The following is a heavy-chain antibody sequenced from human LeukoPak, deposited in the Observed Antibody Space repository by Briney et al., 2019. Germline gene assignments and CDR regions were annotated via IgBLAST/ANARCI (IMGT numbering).Heavy chain of an antibody. D-gene: IGHD6-19*01. CDR2: ISAYNGNT. CDR1: GYTLTSYG. Sequence: ASVKVSCKASGYTLTSYGISWVRQAPGQGLEWMGWISAYNGNTNYAQKLQGRVTMTTDTSTSTAYMELRSLRSDDTAVYYCARDRSSGWYYYGMDVWGKGTTVTVSS. J-gene: IGHJ6*04. CDR3: ARDRSSGWYYYGMDV. V-gene: IGHV1-18*04.